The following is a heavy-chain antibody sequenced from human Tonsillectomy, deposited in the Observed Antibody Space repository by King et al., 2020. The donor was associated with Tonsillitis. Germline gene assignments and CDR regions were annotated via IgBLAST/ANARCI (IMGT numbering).Heavy chain of an antibody. CDR2: LYSSGAM. CDR3: ARYVSGSFDY. CDR1: GGSISSSDHF. D-gene: IGHD1-26*01. V-gene: IGHV4-39*01. J-gene: IGHJ4*02. Sequence: LQLQESGPGVVKPSENLSLTCTVSGGSISSSDHFWAWIRQPPGKGLEWIGYLYSSGAMFYNPSLKSRITISGGTSENRFSLKLSSVTAADTAEYFCARYVSGSFDYWGQGALVTVSS.